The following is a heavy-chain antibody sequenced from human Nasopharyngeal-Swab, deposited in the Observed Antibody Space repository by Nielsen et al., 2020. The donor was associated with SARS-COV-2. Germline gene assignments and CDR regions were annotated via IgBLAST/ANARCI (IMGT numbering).Heavy chain of an antibody. Sequence: SVKVSCKASGGTFSSYSISWVRQAPGQGLEWMGGIIPIFGTANYAQKFQGRVTITADKSTSTAYMELSSLRSEDTAVYYCESNYCSGGSCPPRYWGQGTLVTVSS. J-gene: IGHJ4*02. CDR3: ESNYCSGGSCPPRY. CDR1: GGTFSSYS. D-gene: IGHD2-15*01. V-gene: IGHV1-69*06. CDR2: IIPIFGTA.